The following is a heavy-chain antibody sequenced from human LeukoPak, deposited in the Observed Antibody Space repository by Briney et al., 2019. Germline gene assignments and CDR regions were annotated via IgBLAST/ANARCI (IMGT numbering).Heavy chain of an antibody. CDR1: GFTFSDYG. Sequence: GGSLRLSGAASGFTFSDYGMSWVRQAPGKGLEWVSAVSTSGSDTYYVDSVKGRFTISRDNSKNTLFLQMNSLRVEDTAVYYCARDRDRPHFDYWGQGTLVTVSS. CDR2: VSTSGSDT. D-gene: IGHD3-22*01. V-gene: IGHV3-23*01. J-gene: IGHJ4*02. CDR3: ARDRDRPHFDY.